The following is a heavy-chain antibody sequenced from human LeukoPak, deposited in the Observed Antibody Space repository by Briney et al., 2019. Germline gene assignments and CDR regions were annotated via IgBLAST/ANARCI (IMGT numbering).Heavy chain of an antibody. CDR3: ARVVYDILTGYSSYDY. CDR2: IYHSGST. V-gene: IGHV4-34*01. D-gene: IGHD3-9*01. J-gene: IGHJ4*02. CDR1: GGSFSGYY. Sequence: SETLSLTCAVYGGSFSGYYWSWIRQPPGKGLEWIGSIYHSGSTYYNPSLKSRVTISVDTSKNQFSLKLSSVTAADTAVYYCARVVYDILTGYSSYDYWGQGTLVTVSS.